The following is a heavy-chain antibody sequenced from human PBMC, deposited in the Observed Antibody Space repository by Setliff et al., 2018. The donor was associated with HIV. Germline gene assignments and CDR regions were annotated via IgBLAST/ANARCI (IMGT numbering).Heavy chain of an antibody. J-gene: IGHJ4*02. CDR3: ARDLETRTRTSLYYFDY. CDR1: GYTFTSYY. CDR2: MNPNSGNT. V-gene: IGHV1-2*04. Sequence: ASVKVSCKASGYTFTSYYMHWVRQAPGQGLEWMGWMNPNSGNTGYAQKFQGWVTMTRDTSISTAYMELSRLRSDDTAVYYCARDLETRTRTSLYYFDYWGQGTLVTVSS.